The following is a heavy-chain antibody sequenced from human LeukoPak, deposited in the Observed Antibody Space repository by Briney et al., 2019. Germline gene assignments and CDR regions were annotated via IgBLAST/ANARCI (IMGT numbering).Heavy chain of an antibody. CDR2: INHTSNT. V-gene: IGHV4-34*01. CDR1: GGSFSGYY. CDR3: AREGDSSGYYYGGLVY. J-gene: IGHJ4*02. D-gene: IGHD3-22*01. Sequence: SETLSLTCAVYGGSFSGYYWTWIRQPPGKRLEWIGEINHTSNTNYNPSLKSRVTISVDTSKNQFSLKLSSVTAADTAVYYCAREGDSSGYYYGGLVYWGQGTLVAVSS.